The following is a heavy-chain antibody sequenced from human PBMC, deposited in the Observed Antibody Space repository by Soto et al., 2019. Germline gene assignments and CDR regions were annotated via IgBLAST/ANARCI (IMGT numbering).Heavy chain of an antibody. CDR3: ARVLVFYGGFGP. CDR1: GFTFSSYW. J-gene: IGHJ5*02. Sequence: GGSLRLSCAASGFTFSSYWMIWVRQAPGKGLEWVANIKEDGSEKNYVDSVKGQFTISRDNAKNSLYLQMNSLRAEDTAVYYCARVLVFYGGFGPWGQGTLVTVSS. D-gene: IGHD2-21*02. CDR2: IKEDGSEK. V-gene: IGHV3-7*03.